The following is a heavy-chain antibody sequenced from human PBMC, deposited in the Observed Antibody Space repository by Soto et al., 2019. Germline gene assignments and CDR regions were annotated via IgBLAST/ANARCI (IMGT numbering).Heavy chain of an antibody. J-gene: IGHJ4*02. D-gene: IGHD1-7*01. CDR3: AAPITGTTRWSFDY. Sequence: SVKVSCKASGFTFTSSAVQWVRQARGQRLEWIGWIVVGSGNTNYAQKFQERVTITRDMSTSTAYMELSSLRSEDTTVYYCAAPITGTTRWSFDYWGQGTLVTVSS. V-gene: IGHV1-58*01. CDR2: IVVGSGNT. CDR1: GFTFTSSA.